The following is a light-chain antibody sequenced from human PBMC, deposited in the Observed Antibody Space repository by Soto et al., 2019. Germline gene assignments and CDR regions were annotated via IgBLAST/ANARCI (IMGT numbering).Light chain of an antibody. Sequence: DIQMTRSPSSLSASVGDRVTINCLASQSISAHLNWYQQKPGKAPKFLIYAASTLETGVPSRFSGRGSGTNFSLTISSLQPEDFATYYCQQSYSKPLLTFGGGTKV. CDR1: QSISAH. CDR2: AAS. V-gene: IGKV1-39*01. J-gene: IGKJ4*01. CDR3: QQSYSKPLLT.